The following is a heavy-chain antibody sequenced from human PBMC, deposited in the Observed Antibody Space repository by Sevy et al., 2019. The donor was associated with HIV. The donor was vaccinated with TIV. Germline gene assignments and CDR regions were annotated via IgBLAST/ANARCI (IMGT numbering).Heavy chain of an antibody. V-gene: IGHV4-59*01. Sequence: SETLSLTCTVSGGSISSYYWSWIRQPPGKGLEWIGYIYYSGSTNYNPSLKSRVTISVDTSKNQFSLKLSSVTAADTAVYYCARDFGFGEVYNWFDPWGQGTLVTVSS. CDR1: GGSISSYY. CDR3: ARDFGFGEVYNWFDP. CDR2: IYYSGST. D-gene: IGHD3-10*01. J-gene: IGHJ5*02.